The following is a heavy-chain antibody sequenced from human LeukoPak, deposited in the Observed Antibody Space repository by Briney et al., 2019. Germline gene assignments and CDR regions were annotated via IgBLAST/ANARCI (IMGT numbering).Heavy chain of an antibody. D-gene: IGHD3-22*01. CDR1: GGSISSGGYS. CDR2: IYHSGST. J-gene: IGHJ4*02. Sequence: SQTLSLTCAVSGGSISSGGYSWSWIRQPPGKGLEWIGYIYHSGSTYYNPSLKSRVTISVDTSKNQFSLKLSSVTAADTAVYYCARSVDSLLNFDYWGQGTLVTVSS. V-gene: IGHV4-30-2*01. CDR3: ARSVDSLLNFDY.